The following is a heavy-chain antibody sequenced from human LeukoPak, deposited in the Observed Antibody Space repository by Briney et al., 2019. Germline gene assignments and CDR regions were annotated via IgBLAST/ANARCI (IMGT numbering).Heavy chain of an antibody. D-gene: IGHD4/OR15-4a*01. CDR3: ARDESRLVRGAIDY. Sequence: PGGSLRLSCAASGFTFSSYSMNWVRQAPGKGLEWVSSITSGSSYIYYADAVKGRFTISRDNAKNSLYLQMNSLRAEDTAVYYCARDESRLVRGAIDYWGQGTLVTVSS. V-gene: IGHV3-21*01. J-gene: IGHJ4*02. CDR2: ITSGSSYI. CDR1: GFTFSSYS.